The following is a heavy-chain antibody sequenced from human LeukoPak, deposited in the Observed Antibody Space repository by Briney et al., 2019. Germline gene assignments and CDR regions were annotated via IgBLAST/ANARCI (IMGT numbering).Heavy chain of an antibody. CDR2: MNQSGST. J-gene: IGHJ4*02. V-gene: IGHV4-34*01. D-gene: IGHD6-19*01. CDR1: GGSFSGYY. CDR3: ARGRYSSGWYKGAFYFDY. Sequence: SQTLSLTCAVYGGSFSGYYWSWIRQPPGHGLEWIGEMNQSGSTNYHPSLQSRVTISVDTSKNQFALMLSSVAAADTAVYYCARGRYSSGWYKGAFYFDYWRQGTLVTVSS.